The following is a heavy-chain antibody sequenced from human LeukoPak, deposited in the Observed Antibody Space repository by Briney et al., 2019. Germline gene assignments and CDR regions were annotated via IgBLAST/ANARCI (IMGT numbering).Heavy chain of an antibody. V-gene: IGHV4-59*01. CDR1: GGSISSYY. CDR2: IYYSGST. J-gene: IGHJ4*02. D-gene: IGHD2-21*01. Sequence: PSETLSLTCTVSGGSISSYYWSWIRQPPGKGLEWIGYIYYSGSTNYNPSLKSRATISVDTSKNQFSLKLSSVTAADTAVYYCARDPGFLDYWGQGTLVTVSS. CDR3: ARDPGFLDY.